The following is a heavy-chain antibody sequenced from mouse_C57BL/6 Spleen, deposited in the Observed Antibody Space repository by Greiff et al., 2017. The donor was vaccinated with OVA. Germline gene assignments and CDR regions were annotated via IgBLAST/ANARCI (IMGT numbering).Heavy chain of an antibody. CDR1: GFTFNTYA. V-gene: IGHV10-3*01. J-gene: IGHJ1*03. Sequence: EVKVVESGGGLVQPKGSLKLSCAASGFTFNTYAMHWVRQAPGKGLEWVARIRSKSSNYATYYADSVKDRFTISRDDSQSMLYLQMNNLKTEDTAIYYCVREEYYGSSFWYFDVWGTGTTVTVSS. D-gene: IGHD1-1*01. CDR2: IRSKSSNYAT. CDR3: VREEYYGSSFWYFDV.